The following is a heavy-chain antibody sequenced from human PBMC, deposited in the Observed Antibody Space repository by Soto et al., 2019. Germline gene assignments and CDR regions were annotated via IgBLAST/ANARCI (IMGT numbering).Heavy chain of an antibody. Sequence: QVQLQESGPGLVKPSQTLSLTCTVSGGSISSGGDYWSWIRQHPGKGLEWLGNIYYSGSTYYNPSLKSRVTISVDTSKNQFSLKLSSVTAADTAVYYCARVGKTDTILRGVIITTPPDYWGQGTLVTVSS. J-gene: IGHJ4*01. CDR2: IYYSGST. D-gene: IGHD3-10*01. V-gene: IGHV4-31*03. CDR1: GGSISSGGDY. CDR3: ARVGKTDTILRGVIITTPPDY.